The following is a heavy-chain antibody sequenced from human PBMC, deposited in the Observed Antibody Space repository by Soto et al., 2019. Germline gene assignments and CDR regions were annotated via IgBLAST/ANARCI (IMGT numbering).Heavy chain of an antibody. D-gene: IGHD1-26*01. V-gene: IGHV4-4*02. J-gene: IGHJ4*02. CDR3: ATVREAFSD. CDR1: GGSIASTNW. CDR2: NYHSGNI. Sequence: QVHLQESGPGLVKPSGTLSLTCAVSGGSIASTNWWSWVRQAPGKGLEWIGENYHSGNINSNPSLKSRLSISVDKSKNHFSLRLRSVTAADTAVYYCATVREAFSDWGQGTLVTVSS.